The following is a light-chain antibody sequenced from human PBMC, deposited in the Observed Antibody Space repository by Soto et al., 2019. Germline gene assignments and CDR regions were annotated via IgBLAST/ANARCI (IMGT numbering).Light chain of an antibody. CDR1: QSVSSN. J-gene: IGKJ2*01. Sequence: EIVMTQSPANLSVSPEERATLSCRASQSVSSNLAWYQQKPGQGPRLLIYGASTRATSIPARFSGSGSGTEFTLTINSLQSEDFAVYYCQQYNKWPPYTFGQGTNLEIK. CDR2: GAS. CDR3: QQYNKWPPYT. V-gene: IGKV3-15*01.